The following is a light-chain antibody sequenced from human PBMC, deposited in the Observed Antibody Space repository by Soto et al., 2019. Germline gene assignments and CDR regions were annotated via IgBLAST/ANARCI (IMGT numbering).Light chain of an antibody. J-gene: IGLJ2*01. CDR1: SSNIGNHY. V-gene: IGLV1-51*01. CDR3: SSYTSSTTLVV. Sequence: QSVLTQPPSVSAAPGQKVTISCSGSSSNIGNHYVAWYQQLPGTAPKLLIYDNDDRPSGIPDRFSGSKSGTSATLDITGLQTGDEADYYCSSYTSSTTLVVFGGGTKLTVL. CDR2: DND.